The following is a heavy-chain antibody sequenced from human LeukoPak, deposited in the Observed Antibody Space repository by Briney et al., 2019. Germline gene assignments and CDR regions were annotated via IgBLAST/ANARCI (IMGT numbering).Heavy chain of an antibody. J-gene: IGHJ4*02. CDR2: INHSGST. CDR1: GGSISSGDYY. Sequence: SQTLSLTCTVSGGSISSGDYYWSWIRQPPGKGLEWIGEINHSGSTNYNPSLKSRVTIPVDTSKNQFSLKLSSVTAADTAVYYCASTRYSYAGDYWGQGTLVTVSS. D-gene: IGHD2-2*01. CDR3: ASTRYSYAGDY. V-gene: IGHV4-30-4*08.